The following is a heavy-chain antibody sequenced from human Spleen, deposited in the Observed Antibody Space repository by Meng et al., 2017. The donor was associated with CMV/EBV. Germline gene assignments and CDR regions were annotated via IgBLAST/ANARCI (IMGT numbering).Heavy chain of an antibody. D-gene: IGHD3-3*01. CDR3: ARDPQPDDFWSGYYTNYYYGMDV. Sequence: GESLKISCAASGFTFSDYYMSWIRQAPGKGLEWVSGISWNSGSIGYADSVKGRFTISRDNAKNSLYLQMNSLRAEDTAVYYCARDPQPDDFWSGYYTNYYYGMDVWGQGTTVTVSS. CDR2: ISWNSGSI. CDR1: GFTFSDYY. J-gene: IGHJ6*02. V-gene: IGHV3-11*04.